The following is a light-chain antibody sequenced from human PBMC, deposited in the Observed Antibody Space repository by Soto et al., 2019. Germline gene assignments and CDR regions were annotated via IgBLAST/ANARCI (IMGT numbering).Light chain of an antibody. CDR3: QQSYSTPIT. V-gene: IGKV1-39*01. Sequence: DIQMTQSPSSLSASVGDRVTITCRSSQSIGNYLNWYQQKPGKAPNLLIYAESSLQSGVPSRFSGSGSGTDFTLTISSLQPEDFATYYCQQSYSTPITFGQGTRLEIK. CDR2: AES. CDR1: QSIGNY. J-gene: IGKJ5*01.